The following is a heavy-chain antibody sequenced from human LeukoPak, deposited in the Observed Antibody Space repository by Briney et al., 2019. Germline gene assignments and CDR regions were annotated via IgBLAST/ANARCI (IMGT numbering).Heavy chain of an antibody. CDR2: IGSAGDP. D-gene: IGHD3-22*01. CDR3: ARAAVPEDSSGYYYDY. CDR1: GFTFRNYD. J-gene: IGHJ4*02. Sequence: GGSLRLSCAASGFTFRNYDMHWVRQATGKGLEWVPAIGSAGDPYYPGSVKGRFTISRENAKNSLYLQMDSLRAGDTAVYYCARAAVPEDSSGYYYDYWGQGTLVTVSS. V-gene: IGHV3-13*05.